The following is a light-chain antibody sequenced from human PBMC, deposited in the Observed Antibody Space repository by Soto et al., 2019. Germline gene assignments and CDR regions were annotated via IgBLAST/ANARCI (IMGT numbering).Light chain of an antibody. V-gene: IGLV2-14*01. CDR1: SRDVGGFSY. Sequence: QSVLTQPASVSGSPGQSITISCTGTSRDVGGFSYVSWYQQHPGKAPKLMIYEVTNRPSGVSNRFSGSKSGNTASLTISGLQAEDEAEYYCSSYTSSSTPHYVFGTGTKVTVL. CDR2: EVT. J-gene: IGLJ1*01. CDR3: SSYTSSSTPHYV.